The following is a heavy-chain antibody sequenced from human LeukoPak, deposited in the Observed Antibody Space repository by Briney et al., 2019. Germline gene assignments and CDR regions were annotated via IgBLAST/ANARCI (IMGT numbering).Heavy chain of an antibody. CDR3: ARDSPHGDNWFDP. D-gene: IGHD3-10*01. J-gene: IGHJ5*02. CDR2: IKQDGSEK. Sequence: GGSLRLSCAASGFTFSSYWMSWVRQAPGKGLEWVANIKQDGSEKYYVDSVKGRFTISRDNAKNSLYLQMNSLRAEDTAVYYCARDSPHGDNWFDPWGQGTLVTVSS. V-gene: IGHV3-7*01. CDR1: GFTFSSYW.